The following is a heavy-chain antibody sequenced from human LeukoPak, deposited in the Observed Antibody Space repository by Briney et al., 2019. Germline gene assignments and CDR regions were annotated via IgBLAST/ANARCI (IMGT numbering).Heavy chain of an antibody. V-gene: IGHV3-33*01. CDR1: GFTFSSYG. D-gene: IGHD3-16*02. CDR3: ARHRGDYFDF. Sequence: GRSLRLSCAASGFTFSSYGMHCVRQAPGKGLEWVAVIWYDGSNKYYADSVKGRFTISRDNSKNTLYLQMNSLRAEDTAVYYCARHRGDYFDFWGQGTLVTVSS. CDR2: IWYDGSNK. J-gene: IGHJ4*02.